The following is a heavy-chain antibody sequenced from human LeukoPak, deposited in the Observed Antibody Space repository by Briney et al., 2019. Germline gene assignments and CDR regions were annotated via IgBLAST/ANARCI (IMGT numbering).Heavy chain of an antibody. J-gene: IGHJ5*01. CDR3: ARDYLDDPLNWFYS. Sequence: ASVKVSCKASGYTFTKYGINWVRQAPGQGLERMGWISPYNSKTIYAENLQGRLSMTTDTSTSTAYMEMRSLRSDDTAVYYCARDYLDDPLNWFYSWGQRTLLTVSS. V-gene: IGHV1-18*01. D-gene: IGHD3-3*01. CDR2: ISPYNSKT. CDR1: GYTFTKYG.